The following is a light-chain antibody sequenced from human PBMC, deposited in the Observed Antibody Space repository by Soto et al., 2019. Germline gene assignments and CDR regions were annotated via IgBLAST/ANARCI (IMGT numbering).Light chain of an antibody. Sequence: QSVLTQPASVSGSPGQSITISCTGTSSDVGGYKYVSWYQQHPGKAPKLILYEVTDRPSGVSDRFSGSKSGNTASLTISGLQAEDEADYYCNSFRYGSTLYVFGTGTKVTVL. CDR2: EVT. V-gene: IGLV2-14*01. CDR3: NSFRYGSTLYV. CDR1: SSDVGGYKY. J-gene: IGLJ1*01.